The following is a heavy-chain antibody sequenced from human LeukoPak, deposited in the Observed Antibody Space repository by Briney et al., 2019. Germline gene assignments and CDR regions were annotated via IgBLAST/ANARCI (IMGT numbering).Heavy chain of an antibody. V-gene: IGHV4-61*02. CDR2: IYTSGST. CDR3: ARSIAVDY. J-gene: IGHJ4*02. D-gene: IGHD6-6*01. CDR1: GGSISSGSYY. Sequence: SETLSLTCTVSGGSISSGSYYWSWIRQPAGKGLEWIGRIYTSGSTNYNPSLKSRVTISVDTSKNQFSLKLSSVTAADTAVYYCARSIAVDYWGQGTLVTVSS.